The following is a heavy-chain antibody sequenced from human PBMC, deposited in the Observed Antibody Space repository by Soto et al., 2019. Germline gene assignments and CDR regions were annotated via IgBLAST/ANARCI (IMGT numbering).Heavy chain of an antibody. CDR2: ISGSGGST. D-gene: IGHD2-2*01. J-gene: IGHJ4*02. V-gene: IGHV3-23*01. CDR1: GFTFSSYA. Sequence: GGSLRLSCAASGFTFSSYAMSWVRQAPGKGLEWVSAISGSGGSTYYADSVKGRFTISRDNSKNTLYLQMNSLRAEDTAVYYCAKDIVVVQAAITLFDYWGQGTLVTVSS. CDR3: AKDIVVVQAAITLFDY.